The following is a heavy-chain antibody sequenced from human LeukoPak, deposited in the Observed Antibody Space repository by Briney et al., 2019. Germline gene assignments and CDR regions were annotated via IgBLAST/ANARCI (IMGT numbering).Heavy chain of an antibody. CDR3: ARRTDY. CDR1: GGSMSNYY. D-gene: IGHD1-14*01. CDR2: IYSSGST. J-gene: IGHJ4*02. Sequence: SETLSLTCTVSGGSMSNYYWNWIRQPAGKGLEWIGHIYSSGSTNYNPSLKSRVTMSIDTSKNQFFLKLSSVTAADTAVYYCARRTDYWGQGTLVTASS. V-gene: IGHV4-4*07.